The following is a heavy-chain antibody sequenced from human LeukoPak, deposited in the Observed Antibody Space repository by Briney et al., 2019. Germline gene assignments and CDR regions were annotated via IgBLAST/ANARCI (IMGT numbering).Heavy chain of an antibody. V-gene: IGHV3-21*01. CDR3: ARDGPGTVVPGNMDV. Sequence: GGSLRLSCAASGFTFSSYSMNWVRQAPGKGLEWVSSISSSSYIYYADSVKGRFTISRDNDKNSVHLQMNSVRVDDTAVYYCARDGPGTVVPGNMDVWGKGTTVAVSS. J-gene: IGHJ6*03. D-gene: IGHD2-2*01. CDR1: GFTFSSYS. CDR2: ISSSSYI.